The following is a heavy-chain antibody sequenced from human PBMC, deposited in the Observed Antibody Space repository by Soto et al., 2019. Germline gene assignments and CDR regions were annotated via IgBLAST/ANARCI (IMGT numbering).Heavy chain of an antibody. CDR2: ISYDGSNK. Sequence: VQLVESGGGLVKPGGSLRLSCAASGFTFSSYGMHWVRQAPGKGLEWVAVISYDGSNKYYADSVKGRFTISRDNSKNTLYLQMNSLRAEDTAVYYCAKDDYNYGMDVWGQGTTVTVSS. CDR3: AKDDYNYGMDV. J-gene: IGHJ6*02. CDR1: GFTFSSYG. V-gene: IGHV3-30*18.